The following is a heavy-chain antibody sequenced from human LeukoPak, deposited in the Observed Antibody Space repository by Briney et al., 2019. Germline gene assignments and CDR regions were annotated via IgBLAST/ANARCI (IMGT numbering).Heavy chain of an antibody. CDR1: GFTFSNYA. J-gene: IGHJ3*02. Sequence: GGSLRLSCAASGFTFSNYAMSWVRQAPGKGLQWVSAISGRGDYTYYADSVKGRFTISRDNSKNTLYLQMNSLRGEDTAVYYCARPLVFWSGYYSHDAFDIWGQGTMVTVSS. D-gene: IGHD3-3*01. CDR2: ISGRGDYT. V-gene: IGHV3-23*01. CDR3: ARPLVFWSGYYSHDAFDI.